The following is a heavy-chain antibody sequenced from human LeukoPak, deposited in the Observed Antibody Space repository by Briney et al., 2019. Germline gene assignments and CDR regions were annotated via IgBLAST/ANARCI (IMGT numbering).Heavy chain of an antibody. CDR2: IYYSGST. CDR3: ARECNNWFDP. Sequence: PSQTLSLTCTVSGGSIRSGGYYWSWIRQHPGKGLEWIGYIYYSGSTYYNPSLKSRVTISVDTSKNQFSLKLSSVTAADTAVYYCARECNNWFDPWGQGTLVTVSS. J-gene: IGHJ5*02. V-gene: IGHV4-31*03. CDR1: GGSIRSGGYY.